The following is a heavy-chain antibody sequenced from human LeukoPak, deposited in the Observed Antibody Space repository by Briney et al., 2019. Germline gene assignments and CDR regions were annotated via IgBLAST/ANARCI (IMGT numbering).Heavy chain of an antibody. Sequence: ASVKVSCKASGYTFTSYYMHWVRQARGQGLEWMGIINPSGGSTSYAQKFQGRVTMTRVTSTSTVYMGLSSLRSEDTAGYYCARDRGYFDYWGQGTLVTVSS. CDR1: GYTFTSYY. CDR2: INPSGGST. CDR3: ARDRGYFDY. J-gene: IGHJ4*02. V-gene: IGHV1-46*01.